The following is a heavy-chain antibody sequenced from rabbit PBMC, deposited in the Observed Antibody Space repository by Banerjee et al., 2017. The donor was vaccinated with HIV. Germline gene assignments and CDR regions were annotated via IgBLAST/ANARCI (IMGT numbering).Heavy chain of an antibody. CDR1: GFSFSSSYY. CDR2: IDTGSTA. Sequence: SLEESGGDLVKPGASLTLTCTASGFSFSSSYYMCWVRQAPGKGLEYIGWIDTGSTAYYASWVNGRFTISKTSTTVTLQMTSLTAADTATYFCARDLAGVIGWNFGLWGQGTLVTVS. V-gene: IGHV1S40*01. D-gene: IGHD4-1*01. CDR3: ARDLAGVIGWNFGL. J-gene: IGHJ6*01.